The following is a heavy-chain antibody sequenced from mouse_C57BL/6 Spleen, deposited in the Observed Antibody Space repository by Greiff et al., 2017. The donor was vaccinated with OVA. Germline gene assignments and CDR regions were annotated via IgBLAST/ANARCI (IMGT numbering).Heavy chain of an antibody. J-gene: IGHJ2*01. CDR2: IDPSDSYT. CDR3: ARRGLLPYYFDY. CDR1: GYTFTSYW. Sequence: QVQLQQSGAELVMPGASVKLSCKASGYTFTSYWMHWVKQRPGQGLEWIGEIDPSDSYTNYNQKFKGKSTLTVDKSSSTAYMQLSSLTSEDSAVYYCARRGLLPYYFDYWGQGTTLTVSS. D-gene: IGHD1-1*01. V-gene: IGHV1-69*01.